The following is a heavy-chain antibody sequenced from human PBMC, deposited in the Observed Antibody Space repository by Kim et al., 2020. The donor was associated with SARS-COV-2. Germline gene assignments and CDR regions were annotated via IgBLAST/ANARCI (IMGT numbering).Heavy chain of an antibody. Sequence: GKEKPEVDSLRGAFPLSRDNDQNTLYLQMTSVTGEDTAVYYCARRGFHDYWGQGTLVTVSS. J-gene: IGHJ4*02. CDR2: GKEK. V-gene: IGHV3-7*01. D-gene: IGHD3-10*01. CDR3: ARRGFHDY.